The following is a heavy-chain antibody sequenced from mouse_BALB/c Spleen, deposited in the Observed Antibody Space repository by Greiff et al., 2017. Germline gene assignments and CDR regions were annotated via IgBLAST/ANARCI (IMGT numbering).Heavy chain of an antibody. J-gene: IGHJ4*01. CDR3: ARGILRLNYAMDY. CDR1: GFTFSSYA. V-gene: IGHV5-6-5*01. Sequence: EVKLMESGGGLVKPGGSLKLSCAASGFTFSSYAMSWVRQTPEKRLEWVASISSGGSTYYPDNVKGRFTISRDNARNILYLQMSSLRSEDTAMYYCARGILRLNYAMDYWGQGTSVTVSS. CDR2: ISSGGST. D-gene: IGHD1-2*01.